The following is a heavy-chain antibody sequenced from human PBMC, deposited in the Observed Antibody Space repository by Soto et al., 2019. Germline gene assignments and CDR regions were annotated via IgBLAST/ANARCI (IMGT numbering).Heavy chain of an antibody. CDR3: ARGTTVTAYYFDY. CDR1: GGSISIGGYS. J-gene: IGHJ4*02. D-gene: IGHD4-17*01. Sequence: PSETLSLTCAVSGGSISIGGYSWSCIRQPPGKGLEWIGYIYHSGSTYYNPSLKSRVTISVDRSKNQFSLKLSSVTAADTAVYYCARGTTVTAYYFDYWGQGTLVTVSS. V-gene: IGHV4-30-2*01. CDR2: IYHSGST.